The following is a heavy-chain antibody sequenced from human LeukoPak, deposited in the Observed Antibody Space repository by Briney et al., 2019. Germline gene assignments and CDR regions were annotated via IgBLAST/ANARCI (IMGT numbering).Heavy chain of an antibody. V-gene: IGHV1-2*02. D-gene: IGHD3-22*01. CDR2: INPSSNAA. CDR3: ARSRELLDFDT. J-gene: IGHJ4*02. Sequence: ASVKVSCKTSGYTFSDYTIHWVRQAPGQGLEWMGWINPSSNAANYAQRFEGRVSLTRDTSISTADMVLTSLTSDDTGVYYCARSRELLDFDTRGQGTLVSVSS. CDR1: GYTFSDYT.